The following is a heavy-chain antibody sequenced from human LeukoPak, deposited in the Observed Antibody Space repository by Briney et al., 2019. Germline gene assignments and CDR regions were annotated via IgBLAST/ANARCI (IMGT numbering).Heavy chain of an antibody. V-gene: IGHV3-74*01. Sequence: PGGSLRLSCAASGFTVSNNYMAWVRQAPEKGLEWVSRINSDGSSTSYADSVKGRFTISRDNAKNTVYPQMSSLRAEDTAVYYCATSRTFDYWGQGTLVTVSS. CDR3: ATSRTFDY. CDR1: GFTVSNNY. CDR2: INSDGSST. J-gene: IGHJ4*02.